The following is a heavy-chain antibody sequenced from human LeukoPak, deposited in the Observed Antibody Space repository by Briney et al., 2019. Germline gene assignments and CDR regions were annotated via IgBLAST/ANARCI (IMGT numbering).Heavy chain of an antibody. CDR3: AKDARRTSGWYYFDY. CDR2: ISDSGGTT. D-gene: IGHD6-19*01. CDR1: GFTFSPYA. V-gene: IGHV3-23*01. Sequence: QPGGSLRLSCAASGFTFSPYAMAWVRQAPGKGLEWVAAISDSGGTTYYADSVRGRFTISRDNSKSTLYLQMNSLRAEDTAVYYCAKDARRTSGWYYFDYWGQGTLVTVSS. J-gene: IGHJ4*02.